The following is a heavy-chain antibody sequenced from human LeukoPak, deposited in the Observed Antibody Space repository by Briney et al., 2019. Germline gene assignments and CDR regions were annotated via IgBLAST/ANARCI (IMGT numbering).Heavy chain of an antibody. Sequence: GGSRRLSCAASGFTFSSYAMSWVRQAPGKGLEWVSAISGSGGSTYYADSVKGRFTISRDNSKNTLYLQMNSLRAEDTAVYYCAKEPECGGDCYNEPIDYWGQGTLVSVSS. CDR2: ISGSGGST. CDR1: GFTFSSYA. CDR3: AKEPECGGDCYNEPIDY. V-gene: IGHV3-23*01. J-gene: IGHJ4*02. D-gene: IGHD2-21*02.